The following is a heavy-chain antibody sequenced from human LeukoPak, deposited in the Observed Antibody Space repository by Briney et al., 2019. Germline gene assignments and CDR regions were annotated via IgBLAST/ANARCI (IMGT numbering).Heavy chain of an antibody. D-gene: IGHD3-10*01. CDR3: ARNQVLLIRGAFDI. Sequence: SETLSLTCTVSGDSISSGNNYWSWIRQPAGKGLEWIGRIYSSGNTNYNPSLKSRVTMSVDTSKNQFFLQLSSVTAADTAVYYCARNQVLLIRGAFDIWGQGTLVTVSS. J-gene: IGHJ3*02. CDR2: IYSSGNT. CDR1: GDSISSGNNY. V-gene: IGHV4-61*02.